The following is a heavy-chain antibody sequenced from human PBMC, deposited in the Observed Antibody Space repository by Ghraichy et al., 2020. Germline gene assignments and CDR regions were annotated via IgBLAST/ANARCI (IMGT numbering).Heavy chain of an antibody. Sequence: SETLSLTCTVSGGSISGGDYYWSWIRQPPGKGLEWIGYMYYSGSTYYNPSLKSRVTISIDTSKSQFSLNLSSVTAADTAVYYRARAPRGGWLYNWFDPWGQGTVVTVSS. J-gene: IGHJ5*02. V-gene: IGHV4-30-4*08. CDR2: MYYSGST. CDR1: GGSISGGDYY. CDR3: ARAPRGGWLYNWFDP. D-gene: IGHD5-24*01.